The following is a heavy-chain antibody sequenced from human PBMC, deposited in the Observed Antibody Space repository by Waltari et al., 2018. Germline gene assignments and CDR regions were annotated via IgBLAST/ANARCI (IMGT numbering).Heavy chain of an antibody. CDR2: IYDGGDT. CDR3: AREYTGYLRLDP. V-gene: IGHV4-39*07. D-gene: IGHD3-9*01. CDR1: GDSVGDSSFY. Sequence: QLQLQESGPGLVKPSETLSLTCTVSGDSVGDSSFYWAWIRQPPGKGLEGIGTIYDGGDTYYNPSLTSRVTISVDTSKNHFSMKLTSLTAADTAVYYCAREYTGYLRLDPWGQGTLVTVSS. J-gene: IGHJ5*02.